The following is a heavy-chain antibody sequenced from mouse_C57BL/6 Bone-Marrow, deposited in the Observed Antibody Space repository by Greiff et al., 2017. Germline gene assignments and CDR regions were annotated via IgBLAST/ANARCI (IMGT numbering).Heavy chain of an antibody. CDR2: INPNYGTT. CDR3: ASYYYGSSYPYAMDY. CDR1: GYSFTDYN. D-gene: IGHD1-1*01. V-gene: IGHV1-39*01. Sequence: EVQLQQSGPELVKPGASVKISCKASGYSFTDYNMNWVKQSNGKSLEWIGVINPNYGTTSYNQKFKGKATLTVDQSSSTAYMQLNSLTSEDSAVYYCASYYYGSSYPYAMDYWGQGTSVTVSS. J-gene: IGHJ4*01.